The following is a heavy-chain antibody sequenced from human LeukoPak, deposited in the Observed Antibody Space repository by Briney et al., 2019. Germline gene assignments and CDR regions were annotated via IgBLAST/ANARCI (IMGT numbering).Heavy chain of an antibody. D-gene: IGHD3-9*01. CDR1: RFTFSSYA. J-gene: IGHJ4*02. CDR2: INGSGGNK. V-gene: IGHV3-23*01. CDR3: AKGDDILTGASDY. Sequence: PGGSLRLSCAASRFTFSSYAMSWVRQAPGKGLEWVSAINGSGGNKYYADSVKGRFTISRDNSKNTLYLQMNSLRAEDTAVYYCAKGDDILTGASDYWGQGTLVTVSS.